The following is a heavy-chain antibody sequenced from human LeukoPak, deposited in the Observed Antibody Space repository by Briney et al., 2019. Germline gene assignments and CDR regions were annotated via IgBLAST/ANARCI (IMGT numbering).Heavy chain of an antibody. CDR2: ISGSGGST. Sequence: GGSLRLSCVASGFTFSSYAMNWDRQAPGKGLEWVSAISGSGGSTYYADSVKGRFTISRDNSKNTLYLQMNSLRAEDTAVYYCAKDISSSWYLAFDYWGHGTLVTVSS. D-gene: IGHD6-13*01. CDR1: GFTFSSYA. CDR3: AKDISSSWYLAFDY. J-gene: IGHJ4*01. V-gene: IGHV3-23*01.